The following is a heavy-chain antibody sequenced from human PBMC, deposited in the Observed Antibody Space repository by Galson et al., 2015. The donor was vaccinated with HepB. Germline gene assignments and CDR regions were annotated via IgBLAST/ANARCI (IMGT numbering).Heavy chain of an antibody. J-gene: IGHJ6*03. CDR1: GFTFTSSA. V-gene: IGHV1-58*01. CDR3: AALSYYDFWSGYPNYMDV. D-gene: IGHD3-3*01. Sequence: SVKVSCKASGFTFTSSAVQWVRQARGQRLEWIGWIVVGSGNTNYAQKFQERVTITRDMSTSTAYMELSSLRSEDTAVYYCAALSYYDFWSGYPNYMDVWGKGTTVTVSS. CDR2: IVVGSGNT.